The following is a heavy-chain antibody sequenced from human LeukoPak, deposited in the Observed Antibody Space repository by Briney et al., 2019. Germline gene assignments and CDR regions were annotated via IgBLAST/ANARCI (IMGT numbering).Heavy chain of an antibody. Sequence: SGGSLRLSCAASGFTFSTYAMSWVRQAPGKGLEWVSSISGSGGSRNYGDSVKGRFTSSRDNSKNTLFLHMNSLRAEDTAVYFCAKETSDYGDYVNAFDVWGQGTMVTVSS. J-gene: IGHJ3*01. D-gene: IGHD4-17*01. CDR3: AKETSDYGDYVNAFDV. CDR2: ISGSGGSR. V-gene: IGHV3-23*01. CDR1: GFTFSTYA.